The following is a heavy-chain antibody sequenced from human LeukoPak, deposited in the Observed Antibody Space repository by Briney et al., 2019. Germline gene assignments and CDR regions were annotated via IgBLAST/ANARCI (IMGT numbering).Heavy chain of an antibody. CDR1: GGSISSYY. CDR3: ARGVGATWYNWFDP. CDR2: IYTSGST. D-gene: IGHD1-26*01. V-gene: IGHV4-4*07. Sequence: PSETLSLTCTVSGGSISSYYWSWIRQPAGKGLEWIGRIYTSGSTNYNPSLKSRVTISVDTSKNQFSLKLSSVTAADTAVYYCARGVGATWYNWFDPWGQGTLVTVSS. J-gene: IGHJ5*02.